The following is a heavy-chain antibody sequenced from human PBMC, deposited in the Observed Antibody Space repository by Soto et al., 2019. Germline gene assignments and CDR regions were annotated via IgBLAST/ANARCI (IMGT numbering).Heavy chain of an antibody. CDR2: VFHSGGI. CDR1: GGPISGSVW. V-gene: IGHV4-4*02. J-gene: IGHJ4*02. CDR3: ARKAWVRFDF. Sequence: PSETLSLTCAVSGGPISGSVWWTWVRQPPGKGLEWIGEVFHSGGINYNPSLKSRVTMSVDTSRSQFSLELHSVTAADTAVYYCARKAWVRFDFWGQGTLVIVSS. D-gene: IGHD3-16*01.